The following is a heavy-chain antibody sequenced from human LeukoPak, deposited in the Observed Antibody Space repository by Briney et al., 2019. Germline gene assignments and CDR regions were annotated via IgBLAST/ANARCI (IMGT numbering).Heavy chain of an antibody. V-gene: IGHV4-4*07. CDR3: AREVVPAAAFDY. Sequence: SETLSLTCSVSGGSISTYYWSWIRQPTGKGLEWIGRIYTTGGTNYNPSLKSRVTISVDTSKNQFSLKLSSVTAADTAVYYCAREVVPAAAFDYWGQGTLVTVSS. D-gene: IGHD2-2*01. CDR2: IYTTGGT. CDR1: GGSISTYY. J-gene: IGHJ4*02.